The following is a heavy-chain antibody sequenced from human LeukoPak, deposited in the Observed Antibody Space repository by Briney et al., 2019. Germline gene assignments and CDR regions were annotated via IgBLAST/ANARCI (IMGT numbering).Heavy chain of an antibody. CDR1: GGSFSGYY. CDR3: ARGYYYYYMDV. J-gene: IGHJ6*03. V-gene: IGHV4-34*01. CDR2: INHSGST. Sequence: SETLSLTCAVYGGSFSGYYWSWIRQPPGKGLEWIGEINHSGSTNYNPSLKSRVTISVDTSKNQFSLKLSSVTAADAAVYYCARGYYYYYMDVWGKGTTVTVSS.